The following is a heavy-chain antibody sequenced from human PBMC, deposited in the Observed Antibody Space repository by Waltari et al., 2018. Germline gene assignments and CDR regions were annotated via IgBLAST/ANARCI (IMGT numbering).Heavy chain of an antibody. Sequence: QVRLVQSGAEVKKPGASVKVSCKASGYTFTSYAMHWVRQAPGQRLEWMGWINAGNGNTKYSQKFQGRVTITRDTSASTAYMELSSLRSEDTAVYYCARTRCTGGVCYYLPFDYWGQGTLVTVSS. J-gene: IGHJ4*02. CDR3: ARTRCTGGVCYYLPFDY. D-gene: IGHD2-8*02. CDR1: GYTFTSYA. V-gene: IGHV1-3*01. CDR2: INAGNGNT.